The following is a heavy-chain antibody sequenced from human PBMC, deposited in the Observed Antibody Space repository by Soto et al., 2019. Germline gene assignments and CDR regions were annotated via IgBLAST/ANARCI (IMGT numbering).Heavy chain of an antibody. CDR1: GYTFTGYY. CDR2: INPNSGGT. CDR3: ARGGIVVVPAAIRGYDAFDI. J-gene: IGHJ3*02. D-gene: IGHD2-2*02. Sequence: ASVQVSCKASGYTFTGYYMHWVRQAPGQGLEWMGWINPNSGGTNYAQKFQGWVTMTRDTSISTAFMELSRLRSDDTAVYYCARGGIVVVPAAIRGYDAFDIWGQGTMVTV. V-gene: IGHV1-2*04.